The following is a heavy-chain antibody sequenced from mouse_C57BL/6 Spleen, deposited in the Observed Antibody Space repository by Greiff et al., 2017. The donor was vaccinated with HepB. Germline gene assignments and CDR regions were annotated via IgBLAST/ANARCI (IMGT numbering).Heavy chain of an antibody. V-gene: IGHV14-3*01. J-gene: IGHJ3*01. Sequence: VQLQQSVAELVRPGASVKLSCTASGFNIKNTYMHWVKQRPEQGLEWIGRIDPANGNTKYAPKFQGKATITADTSSKTAYLQLSSLTSEDTAIYYCALYYGSSYAWFAYWGQGTLVTVSA. CDR2: IDPANGNT. D-gene: IGHD1-1*01. CDR3: ALYYGSSYAWFAY. CDR1: GFNIKNTY.